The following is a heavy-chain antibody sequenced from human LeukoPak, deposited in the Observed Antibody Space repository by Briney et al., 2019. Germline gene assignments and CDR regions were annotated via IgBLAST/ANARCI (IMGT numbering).Heavy chain of an antibody. CDR3: ARPKIAARHYCMDV. D-gene: IGHD6-6*01. CDR2: ISYDGSNK. J-gene: IGHJ6*02. Sequence: PGGSLRLSCAASGFTFSSYGMHWVRQAPGKGLEWVAVISYDGSNKYYADSVKGRFTISRDNSKTTLYLQMNSLRAEDTAVYYCARPKIAARHYCMDVWGQGTTVTVSS. CDR1: GFTFSSYG. V-gene: IGHV3-30*03.